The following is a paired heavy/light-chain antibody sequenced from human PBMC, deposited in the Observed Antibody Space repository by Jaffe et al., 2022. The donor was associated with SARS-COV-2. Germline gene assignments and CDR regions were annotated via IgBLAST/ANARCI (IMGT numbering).Light chain of an antibody. V-gene: IGKV4-1*01. CDR3: QQSYNIPFT. CDR2: WAS. CDR1: QNVLSKSNNENY. J-gene: IGKJ5*01. Sequence: DIVMTQSPDSLAVSLGERATINCKSSQNVLSKSNNENYLAWYQQKPGQPPKLLIYWASTRESGVPDRFSGSGSGTDFTLTISSLQAEDVAVYYCQQSYNIPFTFGQGTRLEIK.
Heavy chain of an antibody. J-gene: IGHJ4*02. V-gene: IGHV3-7*01. Sequence: EVHLAESGGGLVQPGGSLRLSCAASGLTFSSYWMNWVRQAPGKGLEWVANIKQDGSEKKYVDSVKGRFTISRDNGKNALYLEMNSLRAEDTAVYYCASGTKSWGSFNYWGQGTLVTVSS. CDR1: GLTFSSYW. D-gene: IGHD2-8*01. CDR3: ASGTKSWGSFNY. CDR2: IKQDGSEK.